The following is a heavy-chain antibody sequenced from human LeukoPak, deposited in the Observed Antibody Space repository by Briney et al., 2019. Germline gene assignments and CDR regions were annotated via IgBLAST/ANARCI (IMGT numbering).Heavy chain of an antibody. CDR2: INPSGGST. CDR1: GYTFTSYY. CDR3: AISMVDTAMVTVLGAFDI. Sequence: ASVKVSCKASGYTFTSYYMHWVRQAPGQGLEGMGIINPSGGSTSYAQKFQGRVTMTRDRSTSTVYMELSSLRSEDTAVYYCAISMVDTAMVTVLGAFDIWGQGTMVTVSS. V-gene: IGHV1-46*01. J-gene: IGHJ3*02. D-gene: IGHD5-18*01.